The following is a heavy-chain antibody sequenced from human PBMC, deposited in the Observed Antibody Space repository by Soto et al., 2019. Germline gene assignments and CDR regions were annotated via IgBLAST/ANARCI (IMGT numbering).Heavy chain of an antibody. Sequence: QVQLVESGGGVVQPGRSLRLSCAASGFTFSSYGMHWVRQAPGKGLEWVAVISYDGSNKYYADSVKGRFTISRDNSKNTLYLQMNSLRAEDTAVYYCARSSGVIAARRSRWVFDYWGQGTLVTVSS. CDR1: GFTFSSYG. V-gene: IGHV3-30*03. J-gene: IGHJ4*02. CDR3: ARSSGVIAARRSRWVFDY. D-gene: IGHD6-6*01. CDR2: ISYDGSNK.